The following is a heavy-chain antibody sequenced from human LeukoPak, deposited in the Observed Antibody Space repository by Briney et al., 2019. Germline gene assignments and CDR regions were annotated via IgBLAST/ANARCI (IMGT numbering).Heavy chain of an antibody. CDR3: ARDSNRNYYDSSGYHPGY. D-gene: IGHD3-22*01. V-gene: IGHV1-2*06. Sequence: ASVKVSCKASGGTFSSYAISWVRQAPGQGLEWMGRINPNSGGTNYAQKFQGRVTMTRDTSISTAYMELSRLRSDDTAVYYCARDSNRNYYDSSGYHPGYWGQGTLVTVSS. CDR1: GGTFSSYA. CDR2: INPNSGGT. J-gene: IGHJ4*02.